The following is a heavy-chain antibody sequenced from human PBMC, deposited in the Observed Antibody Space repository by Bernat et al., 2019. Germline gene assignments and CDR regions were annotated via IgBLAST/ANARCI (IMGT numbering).Heavy chain of an antibody. CDR3: ARHPGSGNAFDI. J-gene: IGHJ3*02. D-gene: IGHD3-10*01. V-gene: IGHV4-39*01. CDR2: IYYSGST. Sequence: QLQLQESGPGLVKPSETLSLTCTVSGCSFSSSSYYWGWIRHPPGKGLEWIGSIYYSGSTYYNPSLKSRVTISVDTSKNQFSLKLSSVTAADTAVYYCARHPGSGNAFDIWGQGTMVTVSS. CDR1: GCSFSSSSYY.